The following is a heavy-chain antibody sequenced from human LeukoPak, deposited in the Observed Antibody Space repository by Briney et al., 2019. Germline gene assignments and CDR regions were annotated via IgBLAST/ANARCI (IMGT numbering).Heavy chain of an antibody. J-gene: IGHJ4*02. V-gene: IGHV3-30*02. CDR2: IRYDGSNK. Sequence: QAGGSLRLSCAASGFTFSSYGMHWVRQAPGKGLEWVAFIRYDGSNKYYADSVKGRFTISRDNSKNTLYLQMNSLRAEDTAVYYCARDVAVDSDRGALDYWGQGTLVTVSS. CDR1: GFTFSSYG. D-gene: IGHD3-10*01. CDR3: ARDVAVDSDRGALDY.